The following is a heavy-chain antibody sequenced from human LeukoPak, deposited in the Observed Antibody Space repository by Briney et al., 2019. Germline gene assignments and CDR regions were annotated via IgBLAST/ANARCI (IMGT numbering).Heavy chain of an antibody. D-gene: IGHD2-2*02. CDR2: IYYGGST. Sequence: PSETLSLTCTVSGGSISSSSYYWGWIRQPPGKGLEWIGSIYYGGSTYYNPSLKSRVTISVDTSKNQFSLKVSSVTAADTAVYYCARRGRTSRYIYAFDIWGQGTMVTVSS. CDR3: ARRGRTSRYIYAFDI. CDR1: GGSISSSSYY. J-gene: IGHJ3*02. V-gene: IGHV4-39*07.